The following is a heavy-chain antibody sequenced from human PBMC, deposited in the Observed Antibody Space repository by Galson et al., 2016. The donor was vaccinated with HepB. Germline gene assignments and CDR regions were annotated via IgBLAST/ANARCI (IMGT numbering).Heavy chain of an antibody. D-gene: IGHD1-1*01. CDR3: ARRNWNDAFDI. Sequence: SLRLSCAASGFTFSDYYMSWIRQAPGKGLGWVSYISSNYNYTNYADSVKGRFTISRDNAKNSLYLQMNSLRAEDTAVYYCARRNWNDAFDIWGQGTMVSVSS. J-gene: IGHJ3*02. CDR2: ISSNYNYT. V-gene: IGHV3-11*06. CDR1: GFTFSDYY.